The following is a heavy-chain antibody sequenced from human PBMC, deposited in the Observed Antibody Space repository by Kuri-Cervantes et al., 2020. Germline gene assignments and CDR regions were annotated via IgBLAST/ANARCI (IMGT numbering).Heavy chain of an antibody. J-gene: IGHJ4*02. V-gene: IGHV3-30*03. Sequence: GGSLRLSCAASGFTFSSYGMHWVRQAPGKGLEWVAVISYDGSNKYYADSVKGRFTISRDNSKNTLYLQMNSLRAEDTAVYYCARDSDGGNSEYYFDYWGQGTLVTVSS. CDR1: GFTFSSYG. D-gene: IGHD4-23*01. CDR2: ISYDGSNK. CDR3: ARDSDGGNSEYYFDY.